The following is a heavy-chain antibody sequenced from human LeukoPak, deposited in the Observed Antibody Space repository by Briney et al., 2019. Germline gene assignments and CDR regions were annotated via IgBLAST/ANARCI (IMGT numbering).Heavy chain of an antibody. Sequence: GGSLRLSCAASGFTFSRYDMHWVRQAPGKGLEWVAVMSYDGSNKYYVDSVKGRFTISRDNSKNTLYLQMNSLRAEDTAVYYCAKDEFGVFDMDVWGKGTTVTVSS. CDR2: MSYDGSNK. CDR3: AKDEFGVFDMDV. D-gene: IGHD3-10*01. J-gene: IGHJ6*03. V-gene: IGHV3-30*18. CDR1: GFTFSRYD.